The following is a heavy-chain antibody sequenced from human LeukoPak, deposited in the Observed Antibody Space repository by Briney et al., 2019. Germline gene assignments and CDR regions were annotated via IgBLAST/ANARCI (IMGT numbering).Heavy chain of an antibody. CDR3: ANRYGSGSYYDY. CDR1: GFTFSSSA. Sequence: GGSLRLSCAASGFTFSSSAMSWVRQAPGKGLEWVSGISGSGSSTYYADSVKGRFTISRDNSKNTLYLQMNSLRAEDTAVYYCANRYGSGSYYDYWGQGTLVTVSS. J-gene: IGHJ4*02. V-gene: IGHV3-23*01. D-gene: IGHD3-10*01. CDR2: ISGSGSST.